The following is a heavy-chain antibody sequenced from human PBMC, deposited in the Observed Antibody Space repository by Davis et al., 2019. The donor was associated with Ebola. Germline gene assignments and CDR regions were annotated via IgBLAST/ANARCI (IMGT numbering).Heavy chain of an antibody. CDR2: IYYTGSA. CDR3: VRFGLGAY. CDR1: GVSISRHY. J-gene: IGHJ4*02. V-gene: IGHV4-59*11. D-gene: IGHD3-16*01. Sequence: PSETLSLTCTVSGVSISRHYWSWIRQPPGKRLEWIGSIYYTGSAYYNSSLASRATISADTSKNQFSLNLRSVTAADTAVYYCVRFGLGAYLGQGTPVTVSS.